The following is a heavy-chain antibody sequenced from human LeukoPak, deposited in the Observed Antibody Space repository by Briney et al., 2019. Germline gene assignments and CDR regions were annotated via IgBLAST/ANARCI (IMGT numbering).Heavy chain of an antibody. J-gene: IGHJ4*02. CDR3: AREGTMYFDY. Sequence: EASVKVSCKASGGTFSSYAISWVRQAPGQGLEWMGRIIPILGIANYAQKFQGKVTITADKSTSTAYMELSSLRSEDTAVYYCAREGTMYFDYWGQGTLVTVSS. D-gene: IGHD1-14*01. CDR2: IIPILGIA. CDR1: GGTFSSYA. V-gene: IGHV1-69*04.